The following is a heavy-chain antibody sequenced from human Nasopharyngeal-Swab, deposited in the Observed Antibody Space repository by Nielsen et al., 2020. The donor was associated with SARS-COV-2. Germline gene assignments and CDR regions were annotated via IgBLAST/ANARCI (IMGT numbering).Heavy chain of an antibody. J-gene: IGHJ4*02. V-gene: IGHV4-34*01. CDR3: ARAPTRHYYDSSGYSS. D-gene: IGHD3-22*01. CDR2: INHSGST. Sequence: SETLSLTCAVYGGSFSGYYWSWIRQLPGKGLEWIGEINHSGSTNYNPSLKSRVTISVDTSKSQFSLKLSSVTAADTAVYYCARAPTRHYYDSSGYSSWGQGTLVTVSS. CDR1: GGSFSGYY.